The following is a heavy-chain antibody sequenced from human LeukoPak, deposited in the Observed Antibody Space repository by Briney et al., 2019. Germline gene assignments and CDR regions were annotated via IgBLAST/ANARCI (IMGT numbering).Heavy chain of an antibody. CDR2: ISSRGTTI. J-gene: IGHJ6*02. Sequence: PGGSLRLSCAASGFTFSSYEMNWVRQAPGEGLEWVSYISSRGTTIYYADSVKGRFTISRDNAKNSLYLQMNSLRAEDTAVYYCARQIDMDVWGQGTTVTVSS. CDR1: GFTFSSYE. V-gene: IGHV3-48*03. CDR3: ARQIDMDV.